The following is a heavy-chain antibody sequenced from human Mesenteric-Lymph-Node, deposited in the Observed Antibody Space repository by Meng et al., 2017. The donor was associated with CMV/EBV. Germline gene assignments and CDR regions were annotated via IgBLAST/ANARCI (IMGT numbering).Heavy chain of an antibody. CDR2: ITSGSSYT. J-gene: IGHJ4*02. V-gene: IGHV3-21*06. Sequence: GGSLRLSCAVSGFTFSFCAMAWVRQAPGKGLEWVSIITSGSSYTFYADSVKGRFTISRDDAKNLLVLQLNNLRTEDTAVYYCTRGPLTDWGQGTLVTVSS. D-gene: IGHD3-16*01. CDR1: GFTFSFCA. CDR3: TRGPLTD.